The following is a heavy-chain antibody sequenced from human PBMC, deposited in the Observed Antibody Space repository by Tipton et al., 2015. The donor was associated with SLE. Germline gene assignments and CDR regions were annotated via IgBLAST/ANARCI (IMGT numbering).Heavy chain of an antibody. Sequence: QLVQSGGGVVQPGGSLRLSCAASGFTFSSYVMHWVRQPPGKGLEWVAFTRYDGSNQYYADTVKGRFTISRDNSKNTLYLQMNSLTVEETAVYYCAKDPTGNPGGDVWGQGTTVTVSS. CDR1: GFTFSSYV. V-gene: IGHV3-30*02. D-gene: IGHD2-8*02. J-gene: IGHJ6*02. CDR2: TRYDGSNQ. CDR3: AKDPTGNPGGDV.